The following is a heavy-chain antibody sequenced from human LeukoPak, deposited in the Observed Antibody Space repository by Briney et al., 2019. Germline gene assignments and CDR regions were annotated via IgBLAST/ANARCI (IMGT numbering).Heavy chain of an antibody. V-gene: IGHV4-59*01. CDR1: GGSISSYY. Sequence: SETLSLTCTVSGGSISSYYWSWIRQPPGKGLKWIGYIYYSGSTNYNPSLKSRVTISVDTSKNQFSLKLSSVTAADTAVYYCARWGSYYDILTGYYNDAFDIWGQGTMVTVSS. D-gene: IGHD3-9*01. CDR3: ARWGSYYDILTGYYNDAFDI. CDR2: IYYSGST. J-gene: IGHJ3*02.